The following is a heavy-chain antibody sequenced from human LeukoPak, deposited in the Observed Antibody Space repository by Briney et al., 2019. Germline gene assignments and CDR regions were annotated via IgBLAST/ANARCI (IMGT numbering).Heavy chain of an antibody. CDR3: ARLSAYYYGSYFYYYMDV. CDR2: IRQDESER. CDR1: GFSFSSYW. D-gene: IGHD3-10*01. Sequence: GGSLRLSCEGSGFSFSSYWMTWGRQLPGKGPEWVANIRQDESERYFADSVKGRFTISRDNAKKSVYLHMSSLRAEDTALYYCARLSAYYYGSYFYYYMDVWGKGTTVTVSS. J-gene: IGHJ6*03. V-gene: IGHV3-7*01.